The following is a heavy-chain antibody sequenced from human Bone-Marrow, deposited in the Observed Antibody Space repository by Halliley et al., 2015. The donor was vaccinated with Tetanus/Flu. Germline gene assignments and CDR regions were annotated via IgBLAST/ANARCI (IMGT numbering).Heavy chain of an antibody. CDR3: ARVSCGSNICYYEMDV. J-gene: IGHJ6*02. CDR1: GDSISSYY. V-gene: IGHV4-59*01. D-gene: IGHD2-2*01. CDR2: IYYSGST. Sequence: TLSLTCTVSGDSISSYYWSWIRQPPGKGLEWIGYIYYSGSTNYNPSLKSRVTISVDTSKNQFSLKLSSVTAADTAVYYCARVSCGSNICYYEMDVWGQGTTVTVSS.